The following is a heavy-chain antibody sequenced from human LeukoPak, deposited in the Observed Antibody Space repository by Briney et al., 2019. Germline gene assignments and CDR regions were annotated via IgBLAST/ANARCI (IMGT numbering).Heavy chain of an antibody. CDR1: GGTFSSYA. D-gene: IGHD5-18*01. J-gene: IGHJ4*02. V-gene: IGHV1-69*13. Sequence: ASVKVSCKASGGTFSSYAISWVRQAPGQGLEWMGGIIPIFGTANYAQKFQGRVTITADESTSTAYMELSSLRSEDTGVYYCARGGTKQLWSGSDDWGQGTLVTVSS. CDR2: IIPIFGTA. CDR3: ARGGTKQLWSGSDD.